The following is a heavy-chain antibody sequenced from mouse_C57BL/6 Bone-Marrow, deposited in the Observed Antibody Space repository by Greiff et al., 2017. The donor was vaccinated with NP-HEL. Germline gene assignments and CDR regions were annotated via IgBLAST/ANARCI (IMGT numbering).Heavy chain of an antibody. V-gene: IGHV5-2*03. Sequence: EVKLEESGGGLVQPGESLKLSCESNEYEFPSHDMSWVRKTPEKRLELVAAINSDGGSTYYPDTMERRFIISRDNTKKTLYLQMSSLRSEDTALYYCARDDGYYGSYWYFDVWGTGTTVTVSS. CDR3: ARDDGYYGSYWYFDV. D-gene: IGHD2-3*01. J-gene: IGHJ1*03. CDR2: INSDGGST. CDR1: EYEFPSHD.